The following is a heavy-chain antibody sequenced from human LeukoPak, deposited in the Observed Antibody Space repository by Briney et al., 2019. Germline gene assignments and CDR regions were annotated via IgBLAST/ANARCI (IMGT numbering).Heavy chain of an antibody. Sequence: GRSLRLSCAASGFTFNTYGMHWVRQAPGKGLEWVSAISGSGGYTYYADSVKGRFTISRDNSKNTLYLQMNSLRAEDTAVYYCAKNWGATIYYAFDIWGQGTMVTVSS. CDR2: ISGSGGYT. D-gene: IGHD5-12*01. J-gene: IGHJ3*02. CDR3: AKNWGATIYYAFDI. CDR1: GFTFNTYG. V-gene: IGHV3-23*01.